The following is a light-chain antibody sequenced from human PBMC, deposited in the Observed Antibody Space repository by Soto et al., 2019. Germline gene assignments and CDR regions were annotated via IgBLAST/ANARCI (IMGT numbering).Light chain of an antibody. V-gene: IGKV3-20*01. CDR2: STS. CDR3: QQYGRSQT. CDR1: QRVSSDS. J-gene: IGKJ1*01. Sequence: EIVLTQSPDILSLSPGERATLSCRASQRVSSDSLAWYQQQPGQAPRLLIYSTSNRATGIPDRFSGSGSGTDFTLTIRRLEPEDFALYYCQQYGRSQTFGQGTKVDIK.